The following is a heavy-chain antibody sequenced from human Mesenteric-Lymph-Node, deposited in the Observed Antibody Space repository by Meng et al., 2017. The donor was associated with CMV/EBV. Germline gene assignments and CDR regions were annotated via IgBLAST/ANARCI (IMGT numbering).Heavy chain of an antibody. D-gene: IGHD1-1*01. Sequence: RGSVPGRSQLSEPLAVPCSVCCGSIGSSSNSLCWIRQAPAKGLEWIGSIHYSGSTYYNPSLKRRVTISVDTSKTQFSLKLSSVTAADTAVYYCAAQHRGPTDGFDIWGQGTMVTVSS. CDR3: AAQHRGPTDGFDI. V-gene: IGHV4-39*07. CDR1: CGSIGSSSNS. CDR2: IHYSGST. J-gene: IGHJ3*02.